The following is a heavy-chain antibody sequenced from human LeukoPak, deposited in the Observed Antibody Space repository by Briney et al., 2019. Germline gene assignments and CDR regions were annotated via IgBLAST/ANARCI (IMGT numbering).Heavy chain of an antibody. CDR3: ARARYSHYDSSGYYFDY. CDR1: GFTFSDYY. J-gene: IGHJ4*02. Sequence: AGGSLRLSCAASGFTFSDYYMSWIRQAPGKGLEWVSYISSSGSTIYYADSVKGRFTISRDNAKNSLYLQMNSLRAEDTAVYYCARARYSHYDSSGYYFDYWGQGTLVTVSS. CDR2: ISSSGSTI. D-gene: IGHD3-22*01. V-gene: IGHV3-11*01.